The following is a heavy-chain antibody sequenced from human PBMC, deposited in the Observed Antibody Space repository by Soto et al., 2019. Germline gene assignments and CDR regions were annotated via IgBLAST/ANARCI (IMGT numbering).Heavy chain of an antibody. CDR1: GFTFSSYA. V-gene: IGHV3-23*01. J-gene: IGHJ4*02. CDR3: AKDRIGIRGGVDY. CDR2: ITGSGGST. Sequence: GGSLRLSCGASGFTFSSYAMSWVRQAPGKGLEWVSAITGSGGSTYYADSVKGRFTISRDNSKNTLYVQMNGLRADDMAVFYCAKDRIGIRGGVDYWGQGTLVTGSS. D-gene: IGHD4-17*01.